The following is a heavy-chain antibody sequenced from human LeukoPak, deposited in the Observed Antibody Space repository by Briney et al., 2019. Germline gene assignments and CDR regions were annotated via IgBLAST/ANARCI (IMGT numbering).Heavy chain of an antibody. Sequence: GASVKVSCKAAGYTFTSYSISWVRQGPGQGLEWMGWISAYNGNTNYAQRLQGRVTMTTDTSTSTAYMELRSLRSDDTAVYYCARDGDSSGYLRWESTGWFDPWGQGTLVTVSS. J-gene: IGHJ5*02. D-gene: IGHD3-22*01. CDR2: ISAYNGNT. CDR3: ARDGDSSGYLRWESTGWFDP. V-gene: IGHV1-18*01. CDR1: GYTFTSYS.